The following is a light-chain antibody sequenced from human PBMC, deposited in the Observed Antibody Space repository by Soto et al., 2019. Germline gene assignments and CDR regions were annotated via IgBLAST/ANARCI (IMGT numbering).Light chain of an antibody. V-gene: IGKV3-20*01. CDR2: GAS. CDR3: QQYGISPPWT. J-gene: IGKJ1*01. CDR1: QSVSSTY. Sequence: EIVLTQSPGTLSLSPGERATLSCRASQSVSSTYLAWFQQKPGQAPRLLIYGASSRATGIPDRFSGSGSGTPFPLTISRLEPEDFAVYYCQQYGISPPWTFGQGTKVQIK.